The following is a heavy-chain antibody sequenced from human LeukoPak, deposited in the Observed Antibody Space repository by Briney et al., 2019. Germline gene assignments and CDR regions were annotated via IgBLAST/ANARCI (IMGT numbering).Heavy chain of an antibody. J-gene: IGHJ6*02. V-gene: IGHV3-21*01. CDR1: VLTLSSYS. CDR2: ISSSSSYI. CDR3: ARDSAFDSSGYYPYSYYYYKMDV. Sequence: GGSLRLSCAASVLTLSSYSMNWVRQAPGKGLEWVSSISSSSSYIYYADSVKGRFTISRDNAKNSLFLQMNSLRAEDTAVYYCARDSAFDSSGYYPYSYYYYKMDVWGQGTTVTVSS. D-gene: IGHD3-22*01.